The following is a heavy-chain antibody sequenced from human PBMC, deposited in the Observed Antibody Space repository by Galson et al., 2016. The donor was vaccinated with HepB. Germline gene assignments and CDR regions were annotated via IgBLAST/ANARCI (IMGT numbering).Heavy chain of an antibody. Sequence: SLRLSCAASGFTVSSSDMSWVRQAPGKGLECVSVMNSGGSRYYAGSVKGRFTISRDNSENTLYLQMDSLRAEDTAMYYCAGDPGYISSSGPPKLSYWGQGTLVTGSS. CDR3: AGDPGYISSSGPPKLSY. D-gene: IGHD6-6*01. CDR2: MNSGGSR. J-gene: IGHJ4*02. CDR1: GFTVSSSD. V-gene: IGHV3-53*01.